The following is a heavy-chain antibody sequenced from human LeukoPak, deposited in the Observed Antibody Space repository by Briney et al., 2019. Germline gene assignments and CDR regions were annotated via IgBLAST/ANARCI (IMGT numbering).Heavy chain of an antibody. V-gene: IGHV3-21*01. Sequence: PGGSLRLSCAASGFTFSSYSMNWVRQAPGKGLEWVSSISSSSSYIYYGDSVKGRFTISRDNAKNSLYLQMNSLRAEDTAVYYCARGKHYGIDYWGQGTLVTVSS. CDR2: ISSSSSYI. CDR3: ARGKHYGIDY. J-gene: IGHJ4*02. D-gene: IGHD4-17*01. CDR1: GFTFSSYS.